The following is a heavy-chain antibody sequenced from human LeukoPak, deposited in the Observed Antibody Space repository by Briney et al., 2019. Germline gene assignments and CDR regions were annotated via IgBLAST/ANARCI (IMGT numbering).Heavy chain of an antibody. CDR3: ARTRRYSCDAFDI. V-gene: IGHV3-21*01. Sequence: KAGGSLRLSCAASGFTFSSYSMNWVRQAPGKGLEWVSSISSSSSYIYYADSVKGRFTISRDNAKNSLYLQMNSLRAEDTAVYYCARTRRYSCDAFDIWGQGTMVTVSS. J-gene: IGHJ3*02. CDR1: GFTFSSYS. CDR2: ISSSSSYI. D-gene: IGHD5-12*01.